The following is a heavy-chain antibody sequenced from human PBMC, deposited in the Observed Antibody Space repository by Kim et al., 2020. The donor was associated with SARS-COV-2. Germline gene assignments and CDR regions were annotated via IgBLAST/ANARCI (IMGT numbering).Heavy chain of an antibody. Sequence: GGSLRLSCAASGFTFSSYAMHWVRQAPGKGLEWVAVISYDGSNKYYADSVKGRFTISRDNSKNTLYLQMNSLRAEDTAVYYCARDRPGNRYSYGYHYYYGIDGWGQGTTVTVSS. V-gene: IGHV3-30-3*01. D-gene: IGHD5-18*01. J-gene: IGHJ6*02. CDR3: ARDRPGNRYSYGYHYYYGIDG. CDR1: GFTFSSYA. CDR2: ISYDGSNK.